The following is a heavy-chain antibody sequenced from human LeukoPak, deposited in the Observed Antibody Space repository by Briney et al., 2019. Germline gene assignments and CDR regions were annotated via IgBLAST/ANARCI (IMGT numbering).Heavy chain of an antibody. CDR2: ITGSGSNT. CDR1: GFSFSSFA. D-gene: IGHD3-10*01. CDR3: ESFRGEGWDFDY. Sequence: AGGSLRLSCAASGFSFSSFAMSWVRQAPGKGLEWVSAITGSGSNTYYADSVRGRFTISRDNSKKTLYLQIKSPRAEDTGVYYFESFRGEGWDFDYWGRGRVVAVS. J-gene: IGHJ4*02. V-gene: IGHV3-23*01.